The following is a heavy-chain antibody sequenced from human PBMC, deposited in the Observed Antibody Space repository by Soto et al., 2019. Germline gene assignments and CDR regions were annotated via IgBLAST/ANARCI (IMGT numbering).Heavy chain of an antibody. Sequence: PSETLSLTCTVSGGSISSYYWSWIRQPPGKGLEWIGYIYYSGSTNYNPSLKSRVTISVDTSKNQFSLKLSSVTAADTAVYYCGRANYHYERSGYSYYFDNWGQGTLVTVSS. CDR1: GGSISSYY. CDR2: IYYSGST. J-gene: IGHJ4*02. CDR3: GRANYHYERSGYSYYFDN. D-gene: IGHD3-22*01. V-gene: IGHV4-59*08.